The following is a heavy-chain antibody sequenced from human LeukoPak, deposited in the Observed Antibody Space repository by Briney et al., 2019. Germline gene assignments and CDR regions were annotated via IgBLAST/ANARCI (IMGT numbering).Heavy chain of an antibody. Sequence: QTGGSLRLSCAASGFTFSSYGMSWVRQAPGKGLEWVSAISGSGGSTYYADSVKGRFTISRDNSKNTLYLQMNSLRAEDTAVYYCAKEVPVLLWFGETQAHFDYWGQGTLVTVSS. CDR2: ISGSGGST. CDR3: AKEVPVLLWFGETQAHFDY. CDR1: GFTFSSYG. V-gene: IGHV3-23*01. J-gene: IGHJ4*02. D-gene: IGHD3-10*01.